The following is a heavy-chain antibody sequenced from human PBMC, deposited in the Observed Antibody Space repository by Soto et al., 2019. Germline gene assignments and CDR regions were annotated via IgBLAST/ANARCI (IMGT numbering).Heavy chain of an antibody. J-gene: IGHJ3*02. CDR3: ARGLVRFGECSEASDI. Sequence: QVPLVQSGNEVENPGASVKVSCKASGYTFNNHGITWVRQAPGHGLEWLGWISGYNGNANYAQNFQGRVTMTTDTSTSTAYMELRSLRSDDTAVYYCARGLVRFGECSEASDIWGQGTMVTVSS. V-gene: IGHV1-18*01. CDR2: ISGYNGNA. CDR1: GYTFNNHG. D-gene: IGHD3-10*01.